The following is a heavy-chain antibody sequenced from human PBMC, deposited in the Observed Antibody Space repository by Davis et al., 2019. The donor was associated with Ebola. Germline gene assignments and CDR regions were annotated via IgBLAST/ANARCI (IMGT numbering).Heavy chain of an antibody. V-gene: IGHV1-2*04. J-gene: IGHJ5*02. CDR1: GYTFTSYG. CDR3: ARASGIWFRELGPLNWFDP. CDR2: INPNSGGT. D-gene: IGHD3-10*01. Sequence: ASVQVSCKASGYTFTSYGISWVRQAPGQGLEWMGWINPNSGGTNYAQKFQGWVTMTRDTSISTAYMELSRLRYNDTAGYYWARASGIWFRELGPLNWFDPWGQGTLVTVSS.